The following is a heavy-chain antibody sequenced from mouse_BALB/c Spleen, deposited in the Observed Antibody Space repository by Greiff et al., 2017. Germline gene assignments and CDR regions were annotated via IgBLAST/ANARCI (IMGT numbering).Heavy chain of an antibody. CDR1: GFTFTDYY. CDR3: ASDTDRRCAY. J-gene: IGHJ3*01. V-gene: IGHV7-3*02. CDR2: IRNKANGYTT. Sequence: EVKLQESGGGLVQPGGSLRLSCATSGFTFTDYYMSWVRQPPGKALEWLGFIRNKANGYTTEYSASVKGRFTISRDNSQSILYLQMNTLRAEDSATYYCASDTDRRCAYWGQGTLVTVSA.